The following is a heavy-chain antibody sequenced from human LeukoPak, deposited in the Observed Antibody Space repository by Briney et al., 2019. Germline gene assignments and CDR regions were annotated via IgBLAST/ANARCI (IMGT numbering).Heavy chain of an antibody. CDR3: ARDRASVPAKVSGDY. J-gene: IGHJ4*02. Sequence: PGGSLRLSCAASGFTFSSYSMNWVRQAPGKGLEWVSYISSSSSTIYYADSVKGRFTISRDNAKNSMYLQMNSLRAEDTAAYYCARDRASVPAKVSGDYWGQGTLVTVSS. V-gene: IGHV3-48*01. D-gene: IGHD2-2*01. CDR2: ISSSSSTI. CDR1: GFTFSSYS.